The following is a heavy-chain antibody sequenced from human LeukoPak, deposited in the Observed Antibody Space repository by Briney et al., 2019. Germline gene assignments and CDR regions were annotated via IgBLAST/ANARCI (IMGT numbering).Heavy chain of an antibody. CDR3: ARTTAGYSSPLDI. CDR1: GGSISSGDYY. CDR2: IDWDGDK. D-gene: IGHD6-13*01. Sequence: QTLSLTCTVSGGSISSGDYYWSWIRQPPGKALEWLALIDWDGDKYYSTSLKTRLTVSKDTSKNQVVLTMTNMDPVDTATYYCARTTAGYSSPLDIWGQGTMVTVSS. J-gene: IGHJ3*02. V-gene: IGHV2-70*18.